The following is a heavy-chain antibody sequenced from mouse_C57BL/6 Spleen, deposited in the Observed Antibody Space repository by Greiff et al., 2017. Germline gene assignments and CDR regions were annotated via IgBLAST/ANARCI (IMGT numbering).Heavy chain of an antibody. CDR3: ARKDYYGSSYDFDY. D-gene: IGHD1-1*01. Sequence: VQLQQPGAELVKPGASVKLSCKASGYTFTSYWMQWVKQRPGQGLEWIGEIDPSDSSTNYNQKFKGKATLTVDTSSSTAYMQLSSLTSEDSAVYYCARKDYYGSSYDFDYWGQGTTLTVSS. J-gene: IGHJ2*01. CDR2: IDPSDSST. CDR1: GYTFTSYW. V-gene: IGHV1-50*01.